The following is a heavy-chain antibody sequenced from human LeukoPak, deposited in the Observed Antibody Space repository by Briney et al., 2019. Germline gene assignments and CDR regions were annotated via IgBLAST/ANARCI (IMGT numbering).Heavy chain of an antibody. D-gene: IGHD6-13*01. Sequence: GGSLRLSCAASGFTFSSYAMHWVRQAPGKGLEWVAVISYDGSNKYYADSVKGRFTISRDNSKNTLYLQMNSLRAEDTAVYYCARAYSSSWPNWFAPWGQGTLVTVSS. CDR1: GFTFSSYA. V-gene: IGHV3-30-3*01. CDR3: ARAYSSSWPNWFAP. CDR2: ISYDGSNK. J-gene: IGHJ5*02.